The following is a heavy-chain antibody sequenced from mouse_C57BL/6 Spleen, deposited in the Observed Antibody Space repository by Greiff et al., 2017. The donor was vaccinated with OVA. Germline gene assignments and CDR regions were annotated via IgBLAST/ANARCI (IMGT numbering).Heavy chain of an antibody. CDR1: GYAFSSYW. J-gene: IGHJ2*01. V-gene: IGHV1-80*01. CDR2: IYPGDGDT. CDR3: AREDSNYRFDY. Sequence: VQVVESGAELVKPGASVKISCKASGYAFSSYWMNWVKQRPGQGLEWIGQIYPGDGDTNYNGKFKGKATLTADKSSSTAYMQLSSLTSEDSAVYFCAREDSNYRFDYWGQGTTLTVSS. D-gene: IGHD2-5*01.